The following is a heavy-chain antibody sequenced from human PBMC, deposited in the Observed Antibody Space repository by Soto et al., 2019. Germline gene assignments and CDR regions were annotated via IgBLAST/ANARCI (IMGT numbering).Heavy chain of an antibody. D-gene: IGHD2-21*02. CDR3: ARDLWGYCGTDCYPLDV. Sequence: CTVSGGSISSSSYYWGWIRQPPGKGLEWIGSIYYSGSTYYNPSLKSRVTISVDTSKNQFSLKLNSVTAADTAVYYCARDLWGYCGTDCYPLDVWGQGTTVTVSS. CDR2: IYYSGST. J-gene: IGHJ6*02. V-gene: IGHV4-39*07. CDR1: GGSISSSSYY.